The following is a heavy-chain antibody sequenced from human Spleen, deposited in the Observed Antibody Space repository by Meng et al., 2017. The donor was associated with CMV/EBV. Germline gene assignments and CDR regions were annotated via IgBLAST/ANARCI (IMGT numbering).Heavy chain of an antibody. CDR3: ARDGRLGGSRLGAFDI. D-gene: IGHD1-26*01. CDR2: ISSSSSYI. V-gene: IGHV3-21*01. Sequence: GESLKISCATSEFTFSSYAMAWVRQAPGKGLEWVSSISSSSSYIYYADSVKGRFTISRDNAKNSLYLQMNSLRAEDTAVYYCARDGRLGGSRLGAFDIWGQGTMVTVSS. J-gene: IGHJ3*02. CDR1: EFTFSSYA.